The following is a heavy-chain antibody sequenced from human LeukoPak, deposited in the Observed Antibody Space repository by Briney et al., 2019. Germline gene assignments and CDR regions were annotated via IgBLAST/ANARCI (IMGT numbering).Heavy chain of an antibody. V-gene: IGHV3-7*01. Sequence: GPLRLPCAASGLTLRDFWMTWVRPAPGQGVGWVDNIDQAGSDKNHVSSVKGRFTNARDEAKNSLFLQMNSLGAEDKAVYYWARESTEDGAGSWGQGTMVTVSS. CDR2: IDQAGSDK. D-gene: IGHD5/OR15-5a*01. CDR3: ARESTEDGAGS. J-gene: IGHJ5*02. CDR1: GLTLRDFW.